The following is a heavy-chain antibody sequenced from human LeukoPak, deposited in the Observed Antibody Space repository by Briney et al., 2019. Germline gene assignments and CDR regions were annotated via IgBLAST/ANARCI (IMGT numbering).Heavy chain of an antibody. V-gene: IGHV3-53*01. J-gene: IGHJ4*02. Sequence: GGSLRLSCAASGLIVSNNYMNWVRQAPGKGLEWVSALYIGGNTYYADSVRGRFTISRDNSKNTLYLQMNSLRAEDTAIYYCTTAAGYNYGQYWGQGTLVTVSS. D-gene: IGHD5-18*01. CDR3: TTAAGYNYGQY. CDR2: LYIGGNT. CDR1: GLIVSNNY.